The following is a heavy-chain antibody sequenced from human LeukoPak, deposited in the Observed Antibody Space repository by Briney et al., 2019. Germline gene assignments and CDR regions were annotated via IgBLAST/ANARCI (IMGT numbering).Heavy chain of an antibody. CDR1: GYSISSGYY. CDR3: ASSRAGIAPSVILGAFDI. D-gene: IGHD3-16*01. Sequence: SETLSLTCAVSGYSISSGYYWGCIRQPPGKEREWMGSIYHSGSTYYNPSLKSRVTISVDTSKNQFSLKLSSVTASDTAVYNAASSRAGIAPSVILGAFDIWGQGTLVTVSS. J-gene: IGHJ4*01. CDR2: IYHSGST. V-gene: IGHV4-38-2*01.